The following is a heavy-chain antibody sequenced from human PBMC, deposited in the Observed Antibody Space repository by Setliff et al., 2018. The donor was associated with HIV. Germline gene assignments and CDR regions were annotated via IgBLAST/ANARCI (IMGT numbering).Heavy chain of an antibody. Sequence: GASVKVSCKASGYTFTSYGISWVRQAPGQGLEWMGWISAYNGNTNYAQKLQGRVTMTTDTSTSTAYMELRSLRSDDTAVYYCARALRDTSASAFDYWGQGTLVTVSS. V-gene: IGHV1-18*01. J-gene: IGHJ4*02. CDR1: GYTFTSYG. CDR3: ARALRDTSASAFDY. CDR2: ISAYNGNT. D-gene: IGHD3-22*01.